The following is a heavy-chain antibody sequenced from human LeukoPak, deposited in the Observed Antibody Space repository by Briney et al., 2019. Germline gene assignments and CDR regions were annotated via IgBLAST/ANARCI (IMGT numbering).Heavy chain of an antibody. V-gene: IGHV3-7*01. J-gene: IGHJ6*03. D-gene: IGHD5-12*01. CDR2: INQDGSEK. CDR3: AGDLPAPRGYSGYDSGYYYMDV. CDR1: GFTFSSYW. Sequence: GGSLRLSCAASGFTFSSYWMSWVRQAPGKGLEGVANINQDGSEKYYVDSVKGRFTISRDNAKNSLYLQMNSLRAEDTAVYYCAGDLPAPRGYSGYDSGYYYMDVWGKETTVTVSS.